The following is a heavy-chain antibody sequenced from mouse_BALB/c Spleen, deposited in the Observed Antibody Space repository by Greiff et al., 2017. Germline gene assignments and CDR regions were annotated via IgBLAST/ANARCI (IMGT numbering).Heavy chain of an antibody. CDR2: ISSGSSTI. Sequence: EVKVVESGGGLVQPGGSRKLSCAASGFTFSSFGMHWVRQAPEKGLEWVAYISSGSSTIYYADTVKGRFTISRDNPKNTLFLQMTSLRSEDTAMYYCARDYDEAYYAMDYWGQGTSVTVSS. CDR1: GFTFSSFG. CDR3: ARDYDEAYYAMDY. V-gene: IGHV5-17*02. D-gene: IGHD2-4*01. J-gene: IGHJ4*01.